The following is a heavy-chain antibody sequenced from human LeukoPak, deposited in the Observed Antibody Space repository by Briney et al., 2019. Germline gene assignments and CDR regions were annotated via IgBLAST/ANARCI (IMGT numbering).Heavy chain of an antibody. V-gene: IGHV3-49*04. D-gene: IGHD3-16*01. CDR2: IRSKAYGGTT. J-gene: IGHJ4*02. Sequence: GGSLRLSCAASGFTFSSYSMNWVRQAPGKGLEWVGFIRSKAYGGTTEYAASVKGRFTISRDDSKSIAYLQMNSLKTEDTAVYYCTRSNLGGAFDYWGQGTLVTDSS. CDR3: TRSNLGGAFDY. CDR1: GFTFSSYS.